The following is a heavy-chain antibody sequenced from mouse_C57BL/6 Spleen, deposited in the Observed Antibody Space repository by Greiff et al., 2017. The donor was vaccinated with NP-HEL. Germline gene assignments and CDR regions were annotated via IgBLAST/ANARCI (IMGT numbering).Heavy chain of an antibody. CDR2: INPNNGGT. Sequence: EVQLQQSGPELVKPGASVKISCKASGYTFTDYYMNWVKQSHGKSLEWIGDINPNNGGTSYNQKFKGKATLTVDKSSSTAYMELRSLTSEDSAVYYCARSYGFLYYFDYWGQSTTLTVSS. CDR1: GYTFTDYY. V-gene: IGHV1-26*01. D-gene: IGHD2-2*01. CDR3: ARSYGFLYYFDY. J-gene: IGHJ2*01.